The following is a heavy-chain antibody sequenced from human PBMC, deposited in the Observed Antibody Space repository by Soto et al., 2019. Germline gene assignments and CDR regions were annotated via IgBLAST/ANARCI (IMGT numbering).Heavy chain of an antibody. CDR1: GGTFSSYA. J-gene: IGHJ4*02. V-gene: IGHV1-69*13. Sequence: GASVKVSCKASGGTFSSYAISWVRQAPGQGLECMGGIIPIFGTANYAQKFQGRVTITAXXSXSXXXMXLXXLRSEDTAVYCCARVGGTGGYTYGLDYWGQGTLVTVSS. CDR3: ARVGGTGGYTYGLDY. D-gene: IGHD5-18*01. CDR2: IIPIFGTA.